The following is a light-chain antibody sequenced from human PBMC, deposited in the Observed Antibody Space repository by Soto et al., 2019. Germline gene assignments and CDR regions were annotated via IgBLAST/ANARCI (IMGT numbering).Light chain of an antibody. CDR1: SSDVGNYNL. CDR2: EVS. J-gene: IGLJ1*01. V-gene: IGLV2-23*02. CDR3: CPYAGSNYV. Sequence: QSVLTQPASVSGSPGQSITISCTGTSSDVGNYNLVSWYQHHPGKAPKLMIYEVSKRPSGVSNRFSGSKSGDTASLTISGLQAEDEADYYCCPYAGSNYVFGTGTKLTVL.